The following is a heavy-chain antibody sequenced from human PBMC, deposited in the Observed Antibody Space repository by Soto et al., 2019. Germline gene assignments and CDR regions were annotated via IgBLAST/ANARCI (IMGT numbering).Heavy chain of an antibody. CDR2: ISAHKGNP. J-gene: IGHJ4*02. CDR3: ARGSYGDY. D-gene: IGHD1-26*01. V-gene: IGHV1-18*01. CDR1: GYGFTTYG. Sequence: QVHLVQSGAEVKKPGASVKVSCKGSGYGFTTYGICWVRQAPGQGLEWMAWISAHKGNPNYAQNRQGRVTVTRDTSTSTAYMELRSLRSDVTDVYYSARGSYGDYWGQGALVTVSS.